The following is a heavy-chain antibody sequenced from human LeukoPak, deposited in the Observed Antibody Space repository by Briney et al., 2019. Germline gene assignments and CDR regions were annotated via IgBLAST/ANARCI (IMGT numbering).Heavy chain of an antibody. D-gene: IGHD1-26*01. Sequence: PSETLSLTCTVSGVSISTYYWSWIRQPPGKGLEWIGYIYYSGSTNYNPSLKSRVTISVDTSKNQFSLKLSSVTAADTAVYYCARGIIVGATWGENYNCFDPWGQGTLVTVSS. CDR1: GVSISTYY. J-gene: IGHJ5*02. CDR3: ARGIIVGATWGENYNCFDP. V-gene: IGHV4-59*01. CDR2: IYYSGST.